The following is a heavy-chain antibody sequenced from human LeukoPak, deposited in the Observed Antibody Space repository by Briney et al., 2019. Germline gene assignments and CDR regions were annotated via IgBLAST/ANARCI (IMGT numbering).Heavy chain of an antibody. D-gene: IGHD3-22*01. Sequence: GGSLRLSCAASGFTFSNAWMSWVRQAPGKGLEWVGRIKSKTDGGTTDYAAPVKGRFTISRDDSKNTLYLQMNSLKTEDTAVYCCTTLVEYYYDSSGYPSDYWGQGTLVTVSS. V-gene: IGHV3-15*01. J-gene: IGHJ4*02. CDR3: TTLVEYYYDSSGYPSDY. CDR1: GFTFSNAW. CDR2: IKSKTDGGTT.